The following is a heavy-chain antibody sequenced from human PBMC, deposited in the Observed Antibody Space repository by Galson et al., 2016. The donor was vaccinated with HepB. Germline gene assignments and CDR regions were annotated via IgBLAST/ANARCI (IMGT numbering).Heavy chain of an antibody. V-gene: IGHV5-10-1*01. CDR2: VDPGDSYD. Sequence: QSGAEVKEPGESLRISCKGSGYSFSSYWITWVRQMPGKGLEWIGRVDPGDSYDNYSPYFRGHVTISADKSISTASLQWTNLKASDTAMYYCARQRGRHGYNDFDYWGQGTLVTVSS. CDR1: GYSFSSYW. CDR3: ARQRGRHGYNDFDY. D-gene: IGHD5-24*01. J-gene: IGHJ4*02.